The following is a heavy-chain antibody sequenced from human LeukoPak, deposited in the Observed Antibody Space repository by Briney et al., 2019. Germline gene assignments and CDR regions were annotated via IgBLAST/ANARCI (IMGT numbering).Heavy chain of an antibody. CDR1: GFTFSGSA. CDR2: IRSKANSYAT. J-gene: IGHJ4*02. CDR3: TRPHTYYYDSSGGDY. V-gene: IGHV3-73*01. Sequence: PGGSLRLSCAASGFTFSGSAMHWVRQASGKGLEWVGRIRSKANSYATAYAASVKGRFTISRDDSKNTAYLQMNSLKTEDTAVYYCTRPHTYYYDSSGGDYWGQGTLVTVSS. D-gene: IGHD3-22*01.